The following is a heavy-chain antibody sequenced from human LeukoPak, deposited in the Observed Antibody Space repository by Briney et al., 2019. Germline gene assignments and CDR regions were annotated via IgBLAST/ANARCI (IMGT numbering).Heavy chain of an antibody. D-gene: IGHD4-23*01. CDR2: LTSDGGST. Sequence: GGSLRLSCAASGFTISSYDMSWVRQAPGKGLEWVSSLTSDGGSTEYADSVKGRFTISRDNSKNTLYLQMNSLRAEDTALYFCARSLVRWAFDYWGRGALVSVSS. V-gene: IGHV3-23*01. J-gene: IGHJ4*01. CDR3: ARSLVRWAFDY. CDR1: GFTISSYD.